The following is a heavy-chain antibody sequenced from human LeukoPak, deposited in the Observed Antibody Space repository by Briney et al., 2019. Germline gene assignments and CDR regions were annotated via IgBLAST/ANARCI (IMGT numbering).Heavy chain of an antibody. J-gene: IGHJ4*02. CDR2: IVVGSGNT. Sequence: TSVKVSCKASGFTFTSSAMQWVRQARGQGLEWIGWIVVGSGNTNYAQKFQERVTITRDMSTSTAYMELSSLRSEDTAVYYCAVSGIAAAGKGEVGFDYWGQGTLVTVSS. CDR3: AVSGIAAAGKGEVGFDY. CDR1: GFTFTSSA. D-gene: IGHD6-13*01. V-gene: IGHV1-58*02.